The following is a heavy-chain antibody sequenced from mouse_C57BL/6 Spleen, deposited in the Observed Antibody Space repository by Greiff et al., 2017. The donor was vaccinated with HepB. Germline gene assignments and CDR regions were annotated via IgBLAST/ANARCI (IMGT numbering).Heavy chain of an antibody. D-gene: IGHD1-1*01. CDR3: ARIHYGSRDYYAMDY. V-gene: IGHV1-26*01. J-gene: IGHJ4*01. CDR2: INPNNGGT. CDR1: GYTFTDYY. Sequence: EVQLQQSGPELVKPGASVKISCKASGYTFTDYYMNWVKQSHGKSLEWIGDINPNNGGTSYNQKFKGKATLTVDKSSSTAYMELRSLTSEDSAVYYCARIHYGSRDYYAMDYWGQGTSVTVSS.